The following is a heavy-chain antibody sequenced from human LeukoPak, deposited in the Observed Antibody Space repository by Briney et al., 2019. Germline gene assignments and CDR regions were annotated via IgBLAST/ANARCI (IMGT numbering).Heavy chain of an antibody. D-gene: IGHD1-26*01. V-gene: IGHV1-69*13. Sequence: ASAKVSCKASGGTFSSYAISWVRQAPGQGLEWMGGIIPIFGTANYAQKFQGRVTITADESTSTAYMELSSLRSEDTAVYYCAGPPGATSFDYWGQGTLVTVSS. CDR2: IIPIFGTA. CDR3: AGPPGATSFDY. CDR1: GGTFSSYA. J-gene: IGHJ4*02.